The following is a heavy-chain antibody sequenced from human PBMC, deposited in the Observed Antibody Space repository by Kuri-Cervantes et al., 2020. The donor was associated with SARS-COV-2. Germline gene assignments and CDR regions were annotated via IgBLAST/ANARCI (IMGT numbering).Heavy chain of an antibody. Sequence: GESLKISCAAFGFTVSSTSMTWVRQAPGKGPESVSIIFSSGATFYADSVKDRFTVSTDRSKNTLYLQMNSLRIEDTAVYYCARESTSEPLHHFHGLDVWGQGSTVTVSS. D-gene: IGHD1-14*01. CDR1: GFTVSSTS. V-gene: IGHV3-66*01. CDR2: IFSSGAT. J-gene: IGHJ6*02. CDR3: ARESTSEPLHHFHGLDV.